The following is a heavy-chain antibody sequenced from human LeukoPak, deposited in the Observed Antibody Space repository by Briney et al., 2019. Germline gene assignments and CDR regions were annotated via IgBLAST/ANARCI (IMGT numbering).Heavy chain of an antibody. CDR2: IYWNDDE. Sequence: SGPTLVKPTQTLTLTCTFSGFSLSTSGVGVGWIRQPPGKALEWLAFIYWNDDEPYSPSLKSRLTITKDTSKNQVVLTMTNMYPVDTATYFYAHTTTVVLGFDYWGQGTLVTVSS. V-gene: IGHV2-5*01. CDR3: AHTTTVVLGFDY. D-gene: IGHD4-11*01. CDR1: GFSLSTSGVG. J-gene: IGHJ4*02.